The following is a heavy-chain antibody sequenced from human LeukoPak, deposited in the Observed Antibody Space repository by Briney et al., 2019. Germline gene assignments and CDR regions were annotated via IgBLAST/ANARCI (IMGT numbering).Heavy chain of an antibody. CDR1: GFTFSTYA. J-gene: IGHJ4*02. CDR3: AKTNGYFDQ. CDR2: ICASGDDT. V-gene: IGHV3-23*01. D-gene: IGHD2-8*01. Sequence: GGSLRLSCTASGFTFSTYAMTWVRHAPGKGLDWVSAICASGDDTYYADSAKGRFTVSRDNSKSTLFRRMNSLRGEHVGMYYCAKTNGYFDQWGQGTLVAVSS.